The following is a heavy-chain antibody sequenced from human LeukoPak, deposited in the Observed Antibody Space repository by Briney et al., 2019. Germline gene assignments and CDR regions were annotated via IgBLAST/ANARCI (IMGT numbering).Heavy chain of an antibody. Sequence: SETLSLTCTVSGGSISSYYWSWIWQPPGKGLEWIGYIYYSGSTNYNPSLKSRVTISVDTSKNQFSLKLSSVTAADTAVYYCAREGHYDSSGYVDYWGQGTLVTVSS. D-gene: IGHD3-22*01. CDR3: AREGHYDSSGYVDY. CDR2: IYYSGST. J-gene: IGHJ4*02. V-gene: IGHV4-59*01. CDR1: GGSISSYY.